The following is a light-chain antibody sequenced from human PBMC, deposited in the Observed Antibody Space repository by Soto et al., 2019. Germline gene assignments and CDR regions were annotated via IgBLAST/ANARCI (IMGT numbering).Light chain of an antibody. J-gene: IGKJ1*01. CDR2: GSS. CDR3: QQYYHSPRT. V-gene: IGKV3-20*01. Sequence: EIVLTQSPDTLSLSPGERATISCRASQRVSSRYFAWFQQRPGQVPRLLIFGSSSRAPGIPDRFSGSGSGTDFTLTISRLEPEDFGVYYCQQYYHSPRTFGQGTKVEIK. CDR1: QRVSSRY.